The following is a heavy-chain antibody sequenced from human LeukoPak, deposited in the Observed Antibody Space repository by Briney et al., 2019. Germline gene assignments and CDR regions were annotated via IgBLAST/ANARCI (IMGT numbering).Heavy chain of an antibody. CDR1: GGSISGSGSYY. J-gene: IGHJ4*02. CDR2: IYYSGST. D-gene: IGHD6-13*01. Sequence: PSETLSLTCTVSGGSISGSGSYYWGWIRQPPGKGLEWIGNIYYSGSTYYSSSLKSRVTISVDTSKNQFSLRVTSVTAADTAVYYCARVRAAGRFDYWGQGTLVTVSS. V-gene: IGHV4-39*01. CDR3: ARVRAAGRFDY.